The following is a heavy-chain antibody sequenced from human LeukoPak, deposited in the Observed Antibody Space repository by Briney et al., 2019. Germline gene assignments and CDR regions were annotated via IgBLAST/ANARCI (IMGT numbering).Heavy chain of an antibody. CDR1: GGSISSYY. V-gene: IGHV4-59*01. CDR2: ISYSGST. J-gene: IGHJ2*01. Sequence: SETLSLTCTVSGGSISSYYWSWIRQPPGKDLKWIGYISYSGSTNYNPSLRSRVTISVDTSKNQFSLKLSSVTAADTAVYYCARDGSGYYGYFDLRGRGTLVTVSS. D-gene: IGHD3-3*01. CDR3: ARDGSGYYGYFDL.